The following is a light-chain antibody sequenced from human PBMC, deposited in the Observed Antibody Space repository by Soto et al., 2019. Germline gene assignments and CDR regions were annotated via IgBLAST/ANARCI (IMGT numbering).Light chain of an antibody. Sequence: EIVLTQSPATLSFSPGERATLSCRASQTVSSSYLAWYQQKPGQAPRLLIYGASSRATGIPDRFSGGGSGTDFTLTISRLEPEDFAVYYCQQFSSHPLTFGGGTKVDIK. CDR1: QTVSSSY. CDR3: QQFSSHPLT. V-gene: IGKV3-20*01. J-gene: IGKJ4*01. CDR2: GAS.